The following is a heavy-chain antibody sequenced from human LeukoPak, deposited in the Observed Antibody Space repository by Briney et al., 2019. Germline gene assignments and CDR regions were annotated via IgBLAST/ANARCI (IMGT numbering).Heavy chain of an antibody. CDR2: ISGSGANA. D-gene: IGHD3-3*02. CDR3: AKEYGTGTPIFYFDY. V-gene: IGHV3-23*01. Sequence: GGSLRLSCVASGFNFVNYGMSWVRQAPGKGLEWVSGISGSGANAYYADSVKGRFIISGDSSKNTLYLQMNNLRAEDTAIYYCAKEYGTGTPIFYFDYWGQGTLVTVSS. CDR1: GFNFVNYG. J-gene: IGHJ4*02.